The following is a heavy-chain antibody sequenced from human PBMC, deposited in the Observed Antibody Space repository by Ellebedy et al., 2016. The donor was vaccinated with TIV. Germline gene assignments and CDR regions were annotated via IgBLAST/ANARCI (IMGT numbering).Heavy chain of an antibody. CDR1: GFTFSSYW. J-gene: IGHJ4*02. CDR2: IGGGGDGT. V-gene: IGHV3-23*01. CDR3: AKDAYYDDYGLFDY. Sequence: GESLKISCAASGFTFSSYWMTWVRQAPGKGLEWVSVIGGGGDGTDYADSVKGRFTISRDNSKNTLYLQMNSPRADDTDVYYCAKDAYYDDYGLFDYWGQGTLVTVSS. D-gene: IGHD3-22*01.